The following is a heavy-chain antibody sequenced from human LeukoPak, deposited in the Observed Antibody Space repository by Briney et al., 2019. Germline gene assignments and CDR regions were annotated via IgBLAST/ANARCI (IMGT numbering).Heavy chain of an antibody. CDR1: GGSISSYY. V-gene: IGHV4-59*01. Sequence: SETLSLTCTVSGGSISSYYWSWIRQPPGKGLEWIGYIYYSGSTNYNPSLKSRVTISVDTSKNQFSLKLSSVTAADTAVYYCARAGYYCDTSGCYLTQGDFWGQGTLVTVSS. D-gene: IGHD3-22*01. CDR3: ARAGYYCDTSGCYLTQGDF. CDR2: IYYSGST. J-gene: IGHJ4*02.